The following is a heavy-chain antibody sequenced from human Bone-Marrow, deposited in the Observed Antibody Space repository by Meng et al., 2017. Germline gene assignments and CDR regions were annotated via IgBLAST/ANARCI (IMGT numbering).Heavy chain of an antibody. CDR3: ASWIYSCGWQ. V-gene: IGHV4-39*07. D-gene: IGHD6-19*01. J-gene: IGHJ4*02. CDR2: IYYSGST. CDR1: GGSISSSSYY. Sequence: LQLHGSGPGLVKPSETLSLTCTVSGGSISSSSYYWGWIRQPPGKGLEWIGSIYYSGSTYYNPSLKSRVTISVDTSKNQFSLKLSSVTAADTAVYYCASWIYSCGWQWGQGTLVTVSS.